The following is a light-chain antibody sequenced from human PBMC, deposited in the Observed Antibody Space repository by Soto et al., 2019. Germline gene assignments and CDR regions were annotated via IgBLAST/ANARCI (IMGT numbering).Light chain of an antibody. V-gene: IGKV3-11*01. CDR2: DAS. CDR3: QQRSDWPPLT. Sequence: EIVLTQSPATLSFSPGERATLSCRASQDIFTYLAWYQQKPGQAPRLLIFDASNRATGIPARFSGSGSGTDFTLTISSLEPEDFGVYYCQQRSDWPPLTFGGGTKVEIK. CDR1: QDIFTY. J-gene: IGKJ4*01.